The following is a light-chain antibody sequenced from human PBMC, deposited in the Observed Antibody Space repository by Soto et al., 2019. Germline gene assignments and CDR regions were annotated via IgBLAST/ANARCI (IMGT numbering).Light chain of an antibody. CDR1: QGISSY. J-gene: IGKJ4*01. V-gene: IGKV1-9*01. Sequence: SQLAQSPSSLSASVGDRVTITCRASQGISSYLAWYQQKPGKAPKLLIYAASTLQSGVPSRFSGSGSGTDFTLTISSLQPDDFSTYYCHHPTTFGVGTKVYIK. CDR3: HHPTT. CDR2: AAS.